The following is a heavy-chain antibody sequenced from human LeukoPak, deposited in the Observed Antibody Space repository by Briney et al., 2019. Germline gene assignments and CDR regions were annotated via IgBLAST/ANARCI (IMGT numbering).Heavy chain of an antibody. V-gene: IGHV4-34*01. CDR2: INHSGST. CDR1: GGSFSVYY. Sequence: SETLSLTCAVYGGSFSVYYWSRIRQPPGKGLEWIGEINHSGSTYYNPSLKSRVTISVDTYKNQFSLKLSSVTAADTAVYYCARLNCSGGSCYSVDHWGQGTLVTVSS. J-gene: IGHJ5*02. D-gene: IGHD2-15*01. CDR3: ARLNCSGGSCYSVDH.